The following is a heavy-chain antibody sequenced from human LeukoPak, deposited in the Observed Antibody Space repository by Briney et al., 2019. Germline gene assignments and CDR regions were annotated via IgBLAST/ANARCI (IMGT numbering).Heavy chain of an antibody. D-gene: IGHD3-22*01. CDR1: GFTFSSYW. CDR3: ARDFFHSSESRPFDY. Sequence: PGGSLRLSCAASGFTFSSYWMNWARQAPGKGLEWVASINHNGNVNYYVDSVKGRFTISRDNAKNLLYMQMDSLRVEDTAVYYCARDFFHSSESRPFDYWGQGTLVTVSS. J-gene: IGHJ4*02. V-gene: IGHV3-7*01. CDR2: INHNGNVN.